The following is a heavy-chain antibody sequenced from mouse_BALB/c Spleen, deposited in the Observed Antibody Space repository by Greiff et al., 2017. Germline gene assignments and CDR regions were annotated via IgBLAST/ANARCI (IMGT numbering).Heavy chain of an antibody. Sequence: EVKVVESGGGLVQPGGSRKLSCAASGFTFSSFGMHWVRQAPEKGLEWVAYISSGSSTIYYADTVKGRFTISRDNPKNTLFLQMTSLRSEDTAMYYCARSDYYGSSPYFDYWGQGTTLTVSS. V-gene: IGHV5-17*02. J-gene: IGHJ2*01. CDR3: ARSDYYGSSPYFDY. CDR1: GFTFSSFG. D-gene: IGHD1-1*01. CDR2: ISSGSSTI.